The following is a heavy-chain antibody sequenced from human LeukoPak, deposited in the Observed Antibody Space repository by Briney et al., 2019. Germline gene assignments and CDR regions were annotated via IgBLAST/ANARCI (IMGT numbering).Heavy chain of an antibody. CDR1: GGSFCGYY. CDR3: AIPHCYGSGSYYALDY. Sequence: PSETLSLTCAVYGGSFCGYYWIWIRQPPGKGLEWIGEINHSESTNYNPSLKSRVTISVDTSKHQFSLKLDSVTAADTAVYYCAIPHCYGSGSYYALDYWGQGTLVTVSS. CDR2: INHSEST. D-gene: IGHD3-10*01. V-gene: IGHV4-34*01. J-gene: IGHJ4*02.